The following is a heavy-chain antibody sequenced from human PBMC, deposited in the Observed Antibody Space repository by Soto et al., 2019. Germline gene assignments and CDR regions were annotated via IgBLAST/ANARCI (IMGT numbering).Heavy chain of an antibody. CDR1: GISFSNDW. Sequence: EVQLVESGGGLVRPGGSLRLSCAASGISFSNDWMTWVRQAPGKGLEWVGRIKSKADGGTADYAAPVEGRFTISRDDSKNTLYLQNKSLKTEDTGLYYCSRMNDRDAFQIWGQGTMVTVSA. CDR3: SRMNDRDAFQI. V-gene: IGHV3-15*01. D-gene: IGHD1-1*01. J-gene: IGHJ3*02. CDR2: IKSKADGGTA.